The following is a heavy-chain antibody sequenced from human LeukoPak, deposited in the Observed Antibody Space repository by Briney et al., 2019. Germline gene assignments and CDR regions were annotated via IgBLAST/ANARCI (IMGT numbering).Heavy chain of an antibody. V-gene: IGHV3-74*01. Sequence: GGSLRLSCAASGFTFSSYSMNWVRQAPGKGLVWVSRTNEDGSITNYADSVKGRFTISRDNAKDTLYLQMNGLRAEDTAVYHCIRDLGGRSGYWGQGTLVTVSS. CDR1: GFTFSSYS. CDR3: IRDLGGRSGY. CDR2: TNEDGSIT. D-gene: IGHD1-26*01. J-gene: IGHJ4*02.